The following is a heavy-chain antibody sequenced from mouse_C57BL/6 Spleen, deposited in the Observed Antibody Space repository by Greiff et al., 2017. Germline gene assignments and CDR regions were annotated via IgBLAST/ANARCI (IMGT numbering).Heavy chain of an antibody. CDR1: GYTFTSYW. CDR3: ARGSDYDWFAY. CDR2: IDPNSGGT. J-gene: IGHJ3*01. D-gene: IGHD2-4*01. Sequence: VQLQQPGAELVKPGASVKLSCKASGYTFTSYWMHWVKQRPGRGLEWIGRIDPNSGGTKYNEKFKSKATLTVDKPSSTAYMQLRSLTSEDSAVYYCARGSDYDWFAYWGQGTLVTVSA. V-gene: IGHV1-72*01.